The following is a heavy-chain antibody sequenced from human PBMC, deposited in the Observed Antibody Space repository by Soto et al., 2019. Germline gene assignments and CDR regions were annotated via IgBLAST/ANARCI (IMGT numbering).Heavy chain of an antibody. CDR1: GGSISSGGYY. CDR2: IYYSGST. D-gene: IGHD3-22*01. CDR3: ARRYRGPDIVVTPLWAFDI. V-gene: IGHV4-31*03. Sequence: SETLSLTCTVSGGSISSGGYYWSWIRQHPGKGLEWIGYIYYSGSTYYNPSLKSRVTISVDTSKNQFSLKLSSVTAADTAVYYCARRYRGPDIVVTPLWAFDIWGQGTMVTVSS. J-gene: IGHJ3*02.